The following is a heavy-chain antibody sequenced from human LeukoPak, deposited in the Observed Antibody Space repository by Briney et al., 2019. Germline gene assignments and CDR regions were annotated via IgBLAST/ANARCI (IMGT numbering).Heavy chain of an antibody. Sequence: ASVKVSCKASGYTFTSYYMHWVRQAPGQGLEWMGIINPSGGSTSYAQKFQGRVTMTRDMSTSTVYMELSSLRSEDTAVYYCASEDTAMGAFDIWGQGTMVTVSS. J-gene: IGHJ3*02. CDR3: ASEDTAMGAFDI. D-gene: IGHD5-18*01. V-gene: IGHV1-46*01. CDR2: INPSGGST. CDR1: GYTFTSYY.